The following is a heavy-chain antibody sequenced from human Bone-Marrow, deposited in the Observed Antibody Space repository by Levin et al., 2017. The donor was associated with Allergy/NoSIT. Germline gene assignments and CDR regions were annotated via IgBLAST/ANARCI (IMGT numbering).Heavy chain of an antibody. Sequence: GGSLRLSCAASGFTFSSYAMHWVRQAPGKGLEWVAVISYDGSNKYYADSVKGRFTISRDNSKNTLYLQMNSMRAEDTAVYYCARVGLAYCGGDCYSSFDYWGQGTLVTVSS. J-gene: IGHJ4*02. CDR3: ARVGLAYCGGDCYSSFDY. V-gene: IGHV3-30-3*01. CDR2: ISYDGSNK. CDR1: GFTFSSYA. D-gene: IGHD2-21*02.